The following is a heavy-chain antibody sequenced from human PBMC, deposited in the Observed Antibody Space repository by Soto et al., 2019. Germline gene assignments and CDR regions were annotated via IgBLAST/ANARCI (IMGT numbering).Heavy chain of an antibody. CDR2: ISGRGGST. CDR3: AKEGYDILTGHYPGGGMDV. J-gene: IGHJ6*02. V-gene: IGHV3-23*01. D-gene: IGHD3-9*01. Sequence: GGSLTLSCAASGFTFSSYAMSWVRQAPGKGLEWVSAISGRGGSTYYADSVKGRFTISRDNAKNTLDLQMNRLSAEDTAVYYCAKEGYDILTGHYPGGGMDVWGQGTTVTV. CDR1: GFTFSSYA.